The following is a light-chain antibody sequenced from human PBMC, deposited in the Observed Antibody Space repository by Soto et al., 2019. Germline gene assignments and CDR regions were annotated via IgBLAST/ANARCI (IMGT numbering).Light chain of an antibody. J-gene: IGLJ1*01. CDR1: WSNFGAGYD. CDR3: QSYDTILGGSRV. V-gene: IGLV1-40*01. CDR2: GNS. Sequence: QAVVTQPASVSGAPGQRVTISCTGSWSNFGAGYDVHWYQQLPGAAPKLISYGNSHRPSGVPDRFSGSRSGTSASLAITGLQDEDEAEYYCQSYDTILGGSRVFGTGTKLTVL.